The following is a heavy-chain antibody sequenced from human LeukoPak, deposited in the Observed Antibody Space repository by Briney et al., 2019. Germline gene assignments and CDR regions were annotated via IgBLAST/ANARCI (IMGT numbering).Heavy chain of an antibody. CDR2: ISGYDGNT. J-gene: IGHJ4*02. CDR3: ARGNRGYSDH. V-gene: IGHV1-18*01. D-gene: IGHD2/OR15-2a*01. Sequence: ASVKVSCKTSGYTFNSFGITWVRQAPGQGLEWMGWISGYDGNTHSAQKFQGRVTMTTDTPTATGYMEVTSLRSDDTAVYFCARGNRGYSDHWGQGTLVTVSS. CDR1: GYTFNSFG.